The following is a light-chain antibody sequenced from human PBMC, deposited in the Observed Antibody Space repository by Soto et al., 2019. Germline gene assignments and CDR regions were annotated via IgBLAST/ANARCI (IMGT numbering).Light chain of an antibody. CDR3: QHYRGT. V-gene: IGKV1-5*03. CDR1: QNINDF. J-gene: IGKJ1*01. CDR2: MPS. Sequence: DIQMTQSPSTLSASVGDRVTITCRASQNINDFLAWYQQRPREAPNLLIYMPSTLDAGVPSRFRASGSGTEFTLTISSLQPDDFANYYCQHYRGTFGQGTRVEN.